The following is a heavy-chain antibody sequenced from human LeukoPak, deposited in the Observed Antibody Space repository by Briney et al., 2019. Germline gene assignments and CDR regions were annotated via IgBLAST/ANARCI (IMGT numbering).Heavy chain of an antibody. CDR2: THYSGST. D-gene: IGHD2-8*02. V-gene: IGHV4-59*08. CDR3: ARLYPLVSISTYHYHPLDV. J-gene: IGHJ6*02. Sequence: PSETLSLTCTVSGAPITNSYWGWIRQPPGKGLEWIGFTHYSGSTSSNPSLKSRVAMSVDTSRNQFSLRVTSVTAADTAVYYCARLYPLVSISTYHYHPLDVWGQGTTATVS. CDR1: GAPITNSY.